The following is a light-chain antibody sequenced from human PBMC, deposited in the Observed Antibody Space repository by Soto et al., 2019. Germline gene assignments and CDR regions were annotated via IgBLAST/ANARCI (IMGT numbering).Light chain of an antibody. CDR2: RNN. CDR3: AAGDDSLV. V-gene: IGLV1-47*03. J-gene: IGLJ2*01. CDR1: SSNIGSNY. Sequence: QSVLTQPPSASGTPGQRVTISCSGSSSNIGSNYVYWYQQLPGTAPKLLIYRNNQRPSGVPDRFSGPKSGTSASLAISGLWSEDEADYYCAAGDDSLVFGGGTQLTVL.